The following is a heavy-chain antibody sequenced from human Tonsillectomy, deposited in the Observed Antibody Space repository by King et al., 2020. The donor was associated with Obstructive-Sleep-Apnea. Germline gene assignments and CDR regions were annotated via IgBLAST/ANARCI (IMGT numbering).Heavy chain of an antibody. CDR1: GGSFSGYY. Sequence: VQLQQWGAGLLKPSETLSLTCAVSGGSFSGYYWSWIRQPPGKGLEWIGEINHSGSTNYNPSLKSRVTISVDTSKNQFSLKLSSVTAADTAVYYCARSYAAAGTFYYWGQGTLVTVSS. J-gene: IGHJ4*02. D-gene: IGHD6-13*01. CDR3: ARSYAAAGTFYY. V-gene: IGHV4-34*01. CDR2: INHSGST.